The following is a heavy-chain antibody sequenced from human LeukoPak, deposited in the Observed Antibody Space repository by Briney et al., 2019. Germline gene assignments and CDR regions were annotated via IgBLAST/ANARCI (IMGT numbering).Heavy chain of an antibody. V-gene: IGHV1-18*01. D-gene: IGHD5-18*01. J-gene: IGHJ4*02. Sequence: GASVKVSCKPSGYMFTAFGLSWVRQAPGQGLEWMGWIGPFNGDTKYSQRFQGRVTMTTDTSTNTAYMELRSLRSDDTAVYFCAREKYSYGTYDYWGQGTLLT. CDR2: IGPFNGDT. CDR1: GYMFTAFG. CDR3: AREKYSYGTYDY.